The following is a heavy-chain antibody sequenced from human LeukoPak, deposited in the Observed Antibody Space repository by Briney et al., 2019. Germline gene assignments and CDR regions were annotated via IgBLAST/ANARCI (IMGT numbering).Heavy chain of an antibody. CDR1: GDSINSSTYY. V-gene: IGHV4-61*05. CDR3: ARDLIGGYDWGDEDY. CDR2: IYYSGST. D-gene: IGHD5-12*01. J-gene: IGHJ4*02. Sequence: SETLSLTCSVSGDSINSSTYYWGWIRQPPGKGLEWIGYIYYSGSTNYNPSLKSRVTISVDTSKNQFSLKLSSVTAADTAVYYCARDLIGGYDWGDEDYWGQGTLVTVSS.